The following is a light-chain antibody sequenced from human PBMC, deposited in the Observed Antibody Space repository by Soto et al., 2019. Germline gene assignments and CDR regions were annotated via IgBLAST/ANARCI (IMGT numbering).Light chain of an antibody. V-gene: IGKV3-11*01. CDR3: QQYNTYSPT. CDR1: QSVSSY. Sequence: EIVLTQSPATLSLSPVERATLSGMASQSVSSYLAWYQQKPGQAPRLLIYDASNRATGIPARFSGSGSGTEFTLTISSLQPDDFATYYCQQYNTYSPTFGQGTKVDI. J-gene: IGKJ1*01. CDR2: DAS.